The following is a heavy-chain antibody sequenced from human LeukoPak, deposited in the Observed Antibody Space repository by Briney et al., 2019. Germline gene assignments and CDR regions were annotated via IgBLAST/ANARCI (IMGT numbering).Heavy chain of an antibody. D-gene: IGHD5-24*01. V-gene: IGHV3-23*01. Sequence: GGSLRLSCAASGFTFSRYAMSWVRQAPGKGLEWVSVISGSGGSTYYADSVKGRFTISRDNSKNTLYLQMNSLRAEDTAVYYCARDLNGDYYFDYWGQGTLVTVSS. J-gene: IGHJ4*02. CDR1: GFTFSRYA. CDR2: ISGSGGST. CDR3: ARDLNGDYYFDY.